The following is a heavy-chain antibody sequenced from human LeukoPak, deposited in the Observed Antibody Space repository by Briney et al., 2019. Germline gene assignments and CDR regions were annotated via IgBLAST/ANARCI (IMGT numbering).Heavy chain of an antibody. CDR2: ISSSSSTI. CDR3: ARDGVLEWLFG. CDR1: GFTFSSFS. Sequence: GGSLRLSCAASGFTFSSFSMNWVRQAPGKGLEWVSYISSSSSTIYYADSVKGRFTISRDNAKNSLYLQMNSLRAEDTAVYYCARDGVLEWLFGWGQGTLVTVSS. J-gene: IGHJ4*02. D-gene: IGHD3-3*01. V-gene: IGHV3-48*01.